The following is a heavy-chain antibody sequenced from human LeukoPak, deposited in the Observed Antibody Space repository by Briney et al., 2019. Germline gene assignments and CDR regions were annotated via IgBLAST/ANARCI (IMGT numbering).Heavy chain of an antibody. CDR3: ARGQGRWLQLIRPDAFDI. CDR2: INPNSGGT. CDR1: GYTFTGYY. D-gene: IGHD5-24*01. Sequence: ASVKVSCKASGYTFTGYYMHWVRQAPGQGLEWMGRINPNSGGTNYAQKFQGRVTMTRDTSISTAYMELSRLRSDDTAVYYCARGQGRWLQLIRPDAFDIWGQGTMVTVSS. V-gene: IGHV1-2*06. J-gene: IGHJ3*02.